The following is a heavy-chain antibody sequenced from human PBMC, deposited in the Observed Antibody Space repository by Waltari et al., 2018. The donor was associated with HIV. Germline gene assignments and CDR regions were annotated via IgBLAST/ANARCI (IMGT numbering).Heavy chain of an antibody. J-gene: IGHJ6*02. CDR2: DSPLLGTT. CDR3: ARDLAVFGVVAPSYGMDV. CDR1: GGSFGNNV. Sequence: QVQLVQSGAEVKTPGSSVKVSCKASGGSFGNNVINWLRQAPGHGRDWMGGDSPLLGTTKVAQKFEGRVTIAADDSTSTVYVEVSSLRYEDTALYYCARDLAVFGVVAPSYGMDVWGQGTTVTVSS. D-gene: IGHD3-3*01. V-gene: IGHV1-69*13.